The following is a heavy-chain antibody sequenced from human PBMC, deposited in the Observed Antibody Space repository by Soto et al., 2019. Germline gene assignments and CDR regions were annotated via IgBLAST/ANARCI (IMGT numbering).Heavy chain of an antibody. Sequence: QVQLVQSGAEVKKPGSSVKVSCKASGGIFSTYVITWVRQAPGQGLEWMGGVIPMVGTTNYAQKFQGRVTITADESTSTTYMELSSLRSEDTAMYYCARGSGSRVRDYYSGMDVWGQGTTVTVSS. CDR3: ARGSGSRVRDYYSGMDV. CDR1: GGIFSTYV. CDR2: VIPMVGTT. V-gene: IGHV1-69*01. J-gene: IGHJ6*01. D-gene: IGHD1-1*01.